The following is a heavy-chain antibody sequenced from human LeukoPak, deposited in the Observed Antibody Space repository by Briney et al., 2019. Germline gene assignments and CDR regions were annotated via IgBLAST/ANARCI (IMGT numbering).Heavy chain of an antibody. Sequence: ASVKVSCKVSGYSLTKLSMHWVRQAPGKGLEWMGSFDPEHGDTIYAQRLQGRVTMTEDTSTDTAYMELSSLRSEDTAVYYCATEDLIAAVDTGLDYWGQGTLVTVSS. J-gene: IGHJ4*02. D-gene: IGHD6-13*01. CDR2: FDPEHGDT. CDR3: ATEDLIAAVDTGLDY. V-gene: IGHV1-24*01. CDR1: GYSLTKLS.